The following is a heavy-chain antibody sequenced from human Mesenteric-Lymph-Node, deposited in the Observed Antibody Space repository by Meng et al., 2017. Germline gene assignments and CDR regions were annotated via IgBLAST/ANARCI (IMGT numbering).Heavy chain of an antibody. CDR3: AKEGGPRRPFDY. Sequence: SCAASGFTFSSYGMGWVRQAPGKGLEYVSAISASGYNTYYADSVKGRFTISRDNSMNTLYLQMNSLRAEDTAVYFCAKEGGPRRPFDYWGQGTLVTVSS. CDR1: GFTFSSYG. J-gene: IGHJ4*02. CDR2: ISASGYNT. V-gene: IGHV3-23*01. D-gene: IGHD1-14*01.